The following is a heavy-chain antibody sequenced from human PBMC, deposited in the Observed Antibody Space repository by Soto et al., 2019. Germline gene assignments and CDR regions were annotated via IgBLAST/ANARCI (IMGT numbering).Heavy chain of an antibody. D-gene: IGHD3-3*01. CDR1: GYTFKDYF. J-gene: IGHJ4*02. V-gene: IGHV1-2*02. CDR2: INPNNGGT. CDR3: ARDPSPDFWSGYYDY. Sequence: HLVQSGAEVKQPGASVKVSCKASGYTFKDYFLLWVRQAPGQGLEWMGWINPNNGGTDYAQKFQGRVTMTRDTSISTAYMEVSGLRSGDTAVYYCARDPSPDFWSGYYDYWGQGTLITVSS.